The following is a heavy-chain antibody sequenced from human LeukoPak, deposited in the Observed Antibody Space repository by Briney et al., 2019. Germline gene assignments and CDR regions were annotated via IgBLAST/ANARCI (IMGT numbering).Heavy chain of an antibody. CDR3: ARTPQTASSYYDIYYYYYYSMDV. D-gene: IGHD3-9*01. V-gene: IGHV4-61*01. Sequence: SETLSLTCTVSGGSVSSGSYYWSWIRQPPGKGLEWIGYIYYSGSTNYNPSLKSRVTISVDTSKNQFSLKLSSVTAADTAVYYCARTPQTASSYYDIYYYYYYSMDVWGQGTTVTVSS. CDR1: GGSVSSGSYY. CDR2: IYYSGST. J-gene: IGHJ6*02.